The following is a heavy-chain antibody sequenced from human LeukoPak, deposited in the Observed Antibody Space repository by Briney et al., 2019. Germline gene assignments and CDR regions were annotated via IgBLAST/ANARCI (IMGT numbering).Heavy chain of an antibody. Sequence: PGGSLRLSCAASGFTFSSYAMSWVRQAPGKGLEWVSAISGSGGSTYYADSVKGRFTISRDNSKNTLYLQMNSLRAEDTAVYYCAKGDSITMIVVVPSAFDIWGQGTMVTVSS. V-gene: IGHV3-23*01. CDR3: AKGDSITMIVVVPSAFDI. J-gene: IGHJ3*02. CDR1: GFTFSSYA. D-gene: IGHD3-22*01. CDR2: ISGSGGST.